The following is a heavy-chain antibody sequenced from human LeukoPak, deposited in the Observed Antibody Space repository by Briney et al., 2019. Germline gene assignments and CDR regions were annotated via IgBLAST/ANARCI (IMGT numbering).Heavy chain of an antibody. Sequence: PGGSLRLSCAASGFTFSSYWMYWVRQPPGEGLVWISNINEYGTTTYADSVKGRFTVSRDNAKNILYLQMNSLRAEDTAVYFCARVRGGNWGQGTLVTVSS. CDR2: INEYGTT. V-gene: IGHV3-74*03. CDR3: ARVRGGN. CDR1: GFTFSSYW. J-gene: IGHJ4*02. D-gene: IGHD3-16*01.